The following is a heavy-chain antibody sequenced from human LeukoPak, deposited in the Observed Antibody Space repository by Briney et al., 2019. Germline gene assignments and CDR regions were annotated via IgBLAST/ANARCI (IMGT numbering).Heavy chain of an antibody. CDR2: IKQDGSEK. D-gene: IGHD3-16*02. CDR3: ARMPVMITFGGVIVIPGYFQH. J-gene: IGHJ1*01. V-gene: IGHV3-7*01. Sequence: PGGSLRLSCAASGFTFSSYWMSWVRQAPGKGLEWVANIKQDGSEKYYVDSVKGRFTISRDNAKNSLYLQMNSLRAEDTAVYYCARMPVMITFGGVIVIPGYFQHWGQGTLVTVSS. CDR1: GFTFSSYW.